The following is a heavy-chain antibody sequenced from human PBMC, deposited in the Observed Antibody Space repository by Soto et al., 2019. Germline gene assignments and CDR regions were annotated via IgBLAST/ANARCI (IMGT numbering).Heavy chain of an antibody. V-gene: IGHV4-30-4*01. D-gene: IGHD6-13*01. CDR3: AVGEPQLVLDY. CDR1: GGSISSGDYY. J-gene: IGHJ4*02. CDR2: IYYSGST. Sequence: PSETLSLTCTVSGGSISSGDYYWSWIRQPPGKGLEWIGYIYYSGSTYYNPSLKSRVTISVDTSKNQFSLKLSSVTAADTAVYYCAVGEPQLVLDYWGQGTLVTVSS.